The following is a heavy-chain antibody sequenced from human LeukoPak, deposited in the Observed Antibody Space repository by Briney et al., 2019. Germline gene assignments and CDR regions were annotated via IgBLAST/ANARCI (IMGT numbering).Heavy chain of an antibody. CDR1: GDSISSSHW. Sequence: KPSETLSLTCAVSGDSISSSHWWSWVRQSPGKGLEWIAEIYHSGNTNYNPSLKSRVAISLDKSSNQFSLRLTSVTAADTAMYFCAREEMPGKFDYWGQGTLVTVSS. D-gene: IGHD1-26*01. CDR3: AREEMPGKFDY. J-gene: IGHJ4*02. CDR2: IYHSGNT. V-gene: IGHV4-4*02.